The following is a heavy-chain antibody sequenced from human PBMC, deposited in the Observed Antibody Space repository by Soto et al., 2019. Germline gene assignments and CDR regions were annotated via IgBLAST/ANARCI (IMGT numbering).Heavy chain of an antibody. CDR3: ARDYSDSSGYYPLYYFDY. V-gene: IGHV1-2*04. J-gene: IGHJ4*02. D-gene: IGHD3-22*01. CDR1: GYTFTGYY. CDR2: INPNSGGT. Sequence: RASVKVSCKASGYTFTGYYMHWVLQAPGQGLEWMGWINPNSGGTNYAQKFQGWVTMTRDTSISTAYMELSRLRSDDTAVYYCARDYSDSSGYYPLYYFDYWGQGTLVTVSS.